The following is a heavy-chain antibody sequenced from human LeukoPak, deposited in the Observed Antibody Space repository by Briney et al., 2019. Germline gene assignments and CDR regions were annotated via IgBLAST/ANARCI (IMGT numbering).Heavy chain of an antibody. CDR3: AKGLYNWNDYAFDI. CDR2: ISGSGGST. Sequence: PGGSLRLSCAASGFTFSSYGMSWVRQAPGKGLEWVSAISGSGGSTYYADSVKGRFTISRDRSKNTLYLQMNSLRAEDTAVYYCAKGLYNWNDYAFDIWGQGTMVTVSS. V-gene: IGHV3-23*01. D-gene: IGHD1-1*01. J-gene: IGHJ3*02. CDR1: GFTFSSYG.